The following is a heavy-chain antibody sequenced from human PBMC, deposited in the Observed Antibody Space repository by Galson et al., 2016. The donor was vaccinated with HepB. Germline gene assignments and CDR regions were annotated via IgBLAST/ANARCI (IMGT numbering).Heavy chain of an antibody. Sequence: SLRLSCAASGFTFTNHAMGWVRQAPGKGLEWVSAISGSGVSTYYAVSVKGRLTISRDNSKSTVFLQMNSLRGEDTAVYYCARGNYDSPGYFFDNWFDPWGQGTLVTVSS. V-gene: IGHV3-23*01. CDR2: ISGSGVST. J-gene: IGHJ5*02. CDR1: GFTFTNHA. CDR3: ARGNYDSPGYFFDNWFDP. D-gene: IGHD3-22*01.